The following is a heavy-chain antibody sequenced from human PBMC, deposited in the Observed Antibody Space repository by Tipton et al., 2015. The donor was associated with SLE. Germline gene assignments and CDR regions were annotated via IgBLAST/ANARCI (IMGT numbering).Heavy chain of an antibody. D-gene: IGHD2-21*01. CDR1: GYTFTDYY. CDR2: IIPSGGST. CDR3: ARDESLLPCGY. V-gene: IGHV1-46*01. Sequence: QLVQSGAEVKKPGASMKVSCKASGYTFTDYYIHWVRQVPGQGLEWMGIIIPSGGSTNYAQKFQGRVTMTIDPSTSTTYMELRSLTSDDTAVYYCARDESLLPCGYWGQGTLVIVSA. J-gene: IGHJ4*02.